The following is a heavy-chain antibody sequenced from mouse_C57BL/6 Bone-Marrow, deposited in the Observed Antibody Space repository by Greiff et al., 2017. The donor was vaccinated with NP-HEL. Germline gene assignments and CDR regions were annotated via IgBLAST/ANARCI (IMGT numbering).Heavy chain of an antibody. Sequence: VQLVESGAELARPGASVKLSCKASGYTFTSYGISWVKQRTGQGLEWIGEIYPRSGNTYYNEKFKGKATLTADKSSSTAYMELRSLTSEDSAVYFCAYDGYYWFAYWGQGTLVTVSA. CDR2: IYPRSGNT. D-gene: IGHD2-3*01. CDR1: GYTFTSYG. CDR3: AYDGYYWFAY. J-gene: IGHJ3*01. V-gene: IGHV1-81*01.